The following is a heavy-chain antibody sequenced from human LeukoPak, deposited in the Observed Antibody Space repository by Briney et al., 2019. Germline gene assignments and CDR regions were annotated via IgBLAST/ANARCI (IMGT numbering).Heavy chain of an antibody. CDR2: ISTDGSKT. CDR1: VFTFSSYG. J-gene: IGHJ6*02. V-gene: IGHV3-30*03. Sequence: GGSLRLSCAASVFTFSSYGMHWVRQAPGKGLEWVALISTDGSKTYYADSLKGRFTISRDNSKNALNLQMNSLITEDTAVYYCATDASGITHHAMDVWGQGTTVTVSS. D-gene: IGHD3-10*01. CDR3: ATDASGITHHAMDV.